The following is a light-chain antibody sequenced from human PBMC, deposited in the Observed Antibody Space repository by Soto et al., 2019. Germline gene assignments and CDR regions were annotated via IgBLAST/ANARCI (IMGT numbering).Light chain of an antibody. CDR2: KAS. CDR3: QQYNGYPHT. CDR1: QSISTW. V-gene: IGKV1-5*03. Sequence: DIQMTQSPSTLSASVGDRVTITCLASQSISTWLAWYQQKPGKAPKLLIYKASSLRNGVPSRFSGSGSGTEFTLTIYSLQPDDFASYYCQQYNGYPHTFGQGTKLEIK. J-gene: IGKJ2*01.